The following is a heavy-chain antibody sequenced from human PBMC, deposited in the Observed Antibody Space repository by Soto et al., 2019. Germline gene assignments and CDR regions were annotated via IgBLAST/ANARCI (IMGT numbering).Heavy chain of an antibody. J-gene: IGHJ5*02. Sequence: SLRLSCASSGFTFSSYGMHWVLQAPVKGLEWVAVIWYDGSNKYYADSVKGRFTISRDNSKNTLYLQMNSLRAEDTAVYYCARDGIAAAGTRGWCDPWGQGTLVTVSS. CDR3: ARDGIAAAGTRGWCDP. CDR1: GFTFSSYG. CDR2: IWYDGSNK. V-gene: IGHV3-33*01. D-gene: IGHD6-13*01.